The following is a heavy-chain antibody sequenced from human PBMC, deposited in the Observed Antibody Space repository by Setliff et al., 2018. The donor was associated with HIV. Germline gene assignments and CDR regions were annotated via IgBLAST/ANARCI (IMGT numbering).Heavy chain of an antibody. CDR2: LSHYGST. J-gene: IGHJ4*02. V-gene: IGHV4-38-2*02. CDR3: ARRGGGNYQTLYYFDY. D-gene: IGHD3-10*01. CDR1: GYSIRGGFY. Sequence: PSETLSLTCTVSGYSIRGGFYWGWIRQPPGKGLEWIGSLSHYGSTYYNPSLKNRLLMSLDTSKTQFSLRLGSVTAADTAIYFCARRGGGNYQTLYYFDYWGQGRLVTVSS.